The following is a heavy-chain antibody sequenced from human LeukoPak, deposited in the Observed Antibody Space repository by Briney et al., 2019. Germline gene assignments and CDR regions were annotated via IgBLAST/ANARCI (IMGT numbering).Heavy chain of an antibody. J-gene: IGHJ4*02. CDR3: AKGYDNNHFLISD. V-gene: IGHV3-30*18. Sequence: GRSLRLSCAASGFTFSNYGMHWVRQAPGKGLEWVAVFSYERNNKYYEDSVKGRFTISRDDSKNTLYLQMNSLRDEDTAVYFCAKGYDNNHFLISDWGQGPLVTVSS. CDR2: FSYERNNK. D-gene: IGHD2-15*01. CDR1: GFTFSNYG.